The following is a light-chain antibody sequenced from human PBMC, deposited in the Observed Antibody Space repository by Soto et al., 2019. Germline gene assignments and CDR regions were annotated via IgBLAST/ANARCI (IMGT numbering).Light chain of an antibody. CDR1: SSDIGGYNY. V-gene: IGLV2-11*01. CDR3: CSYAGSYTFVV. CDR2: DVN. Sequence: QSALTQPRSVSGSPGQSVTISCTGSSSDIGGYNYVSWYQHHPGKAPKLMTYDVNKRPSGVPDRFSGSKSGNTASLTISGLQADDEADYYCCSYAGSYTFVVFGGGTKLTVL. J-gene: IGLJ2*01.